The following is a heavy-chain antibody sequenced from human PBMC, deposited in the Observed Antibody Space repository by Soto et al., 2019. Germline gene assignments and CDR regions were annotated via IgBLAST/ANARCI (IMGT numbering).Heavy chain of an antibody. J-gene: IGHJ4*02. Sequence: EVQLLESGGGLVQHGGSLRLSCAASGFTFSSYAMSWVRKAPGKGLEWVSAISGSGGSTYYADSVKGRFTISRDNSKNTLYLQMNSLRAEDTAVYYCAKDTGVYCGGDCYSEFDYWGQGTLVTVSS. CDR1: GFTFSSYA. D-gene: IGHD2-21*02. V-gene: IGHV3-23*01. CDR3: AKDTGVYCGGDCYSEFDY. CDR2: ISGSGGST.